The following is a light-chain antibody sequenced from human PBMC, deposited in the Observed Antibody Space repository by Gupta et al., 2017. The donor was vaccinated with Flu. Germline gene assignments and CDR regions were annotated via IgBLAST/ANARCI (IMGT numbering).Light chain of an antibody. CDR1: SSDVGRYIY. V-gene: IGLV2-14*01. Sequence: QSALTQPASVSGSPGQSVTISCTGTSSDVGRYIYVSWYQHHPGKAPKLIIYEVSGRPSGVSNRFSGSKSGNTASLTISGLQDEDEADYYCSSSSSSTTVVFGGGTKLTVL. CDR3: SSSSSSTTVV. CDR2: EVS. J-gene: IGLJ2*01.